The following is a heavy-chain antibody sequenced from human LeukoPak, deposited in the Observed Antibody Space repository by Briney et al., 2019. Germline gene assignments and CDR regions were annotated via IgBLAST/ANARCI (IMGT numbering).Heavy chain of an antibody. D-gene: IGHD3-22*01. CDR1: GYTFTSYD. CDR3: AREVYYDSSGYYN. J-gene: IGHJ4*02. V-gene: IGHV1-8*03. Sequence: ASVKVSCKASGYTFTSYDINWVRQATGQGLEWMGWMNPNNGNTGYAQKFQGRVTITRSASISTAYMELSSLRSEDTAVYYCAREVYYDSSGYYNWGQGTLVTVSS. CDR2: MNPNNGNT.